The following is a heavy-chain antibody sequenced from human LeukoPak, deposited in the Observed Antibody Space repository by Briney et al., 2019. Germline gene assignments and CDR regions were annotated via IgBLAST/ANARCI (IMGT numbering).Heavy chain of an antibody. CDR1: GFTFSSYW. V-gene: IGHV3-74*01. CDR3: ARGTWATLYYYYMDV. J-gene: IGHJ6*03. CDR2: INIDGSGS. Sequence: GGSLRLSCAASGFTFSSYWMHWVRQAPGKGLVWVSRINIDGSGSAYADSVKGRFTISRDNAKNTLYLQMNSLRAEDTAVYYCARGTWATLYYYYMDVWGKGTTVTVSS. D-gene: IGHD5-24*01.